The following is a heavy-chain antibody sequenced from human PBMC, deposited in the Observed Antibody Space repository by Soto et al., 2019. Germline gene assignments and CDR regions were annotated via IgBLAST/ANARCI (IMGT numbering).Heavy chain of an antibody. D-gene: IGHD2-15*01. V-gene: IGHV3-23*01. Sequence: PGGSLRLSCAASGFTFSSYAMHWVRQAPGKGLEWVSAIRGSGGSTYYADSVKGRFTISRDNSKNTLYLQMNSLRAEDTAVYYCAKDLSDIVLAPFDYWGQGTLVTVSS. CDR3: AKDLSDIVLAPFDY. CDR1: GFTFSSYA. CDR2: IRGSGGST. J-gene: IGHJ4*02.